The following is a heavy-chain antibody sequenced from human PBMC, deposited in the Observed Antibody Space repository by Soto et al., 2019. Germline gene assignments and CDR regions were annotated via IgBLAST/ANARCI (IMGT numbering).Heavy chain of an antibody. Sequence: QVQLVQSGAEVKKPGASVKVSCKAFGYTFTSYAMHWVRQAPGQRLEWMGWINAGNGNTKYSQKFQGRVTITRDTSASTAYMELSSLRSEDTAVYYCARGGSLYWYFDLWGRGTLLTVSA. J-gene: IGHJ2*01. CDR1: GYTFTSYA. V-gene: IGHV1-3*01. D-gene: IGHD1-26*01. CDR2: INAGNGNT. CDR3: ARGGSLYWYFDL.